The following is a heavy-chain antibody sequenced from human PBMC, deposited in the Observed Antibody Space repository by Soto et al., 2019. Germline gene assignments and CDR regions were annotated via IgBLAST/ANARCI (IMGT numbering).Heavy chain of an antibody. CDR2: IYPGDSDT. V-gene: IGHV5-51*01. J-gene: IGHJ6*02. Sequence: GESLKISCKGSGYSFTSYWIGWVRQMPGKGLEWMGVIYPGDSDTRYSPSLQGQVTISVGKSFSTAYLQWSSLKPSDTAMYYCARQRQVPRYYFYGMDVWGQGTTVTVSS. CDR3: ARQRQVPRYYFYGMDV. CDR1: GYSFTSYW.